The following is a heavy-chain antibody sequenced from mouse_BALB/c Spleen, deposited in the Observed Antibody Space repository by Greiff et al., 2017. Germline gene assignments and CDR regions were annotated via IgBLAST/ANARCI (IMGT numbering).Heavy chain of an antibody. CDR3: ARSYYRYDVGFAY. D-gene: IGHD2-14*01. J-gene: IGHJ3*01. V-gene: IGHV3-2*02. Sequence: EVKLMESGPGLVKPSQSLSLTCTVTGYSITSDYAWNWIRQFPGNKLEWMGYISYSGSTSYNPSLKSRISITRDTSKNQFFLQLNSVTTEDTATYYCARSYYRYDVGFAYWGQGTLVTVSA. CDR1: GYSITSDYA. CDR2: ISYSGST.